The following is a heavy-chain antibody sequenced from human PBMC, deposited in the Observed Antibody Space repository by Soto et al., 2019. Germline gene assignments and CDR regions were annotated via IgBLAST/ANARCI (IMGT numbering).Heavy chain of an antibody. J-gene: IGHJ4*02. CDR3: ARGQEGVVATH. D-gene: IGHD5-12*01. CDR2: IKDGGRT. V-gene: IGHV4-34*01. Sequence: QVQLQQWGAGLLKPSETLSLNCAVNGGSLSGYYWSWIRQPPGKGLEWLGEIKDGGRTNYSPSLKGRGTRSSDTSNNQFSLRLYSVTAAETGVYYCARGQEGVVATHWDQGTLVTVSS. CDR1: GGSLSGYY.